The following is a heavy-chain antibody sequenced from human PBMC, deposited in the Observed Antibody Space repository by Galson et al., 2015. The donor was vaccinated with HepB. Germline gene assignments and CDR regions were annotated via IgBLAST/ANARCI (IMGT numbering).Heavy chain of an antibody. D-gene: IGHD3-10*01. J-gene: IGHJ4*02. CDR2: IYPGDSDT. V-gene: IGHV5-51*01. Sequence: QSGAEVKKPGESLKISCKGSGSSFTSYWIGWERQMPGKGLEWMGIIYPGDSDTRYSSSFQGQVTISADKSISTAYLQWSSLKASDTAMYYCARHISRGYSHYGSGSHWGQGTLVTVSS. CDR1: GSSFTSYW. CDR3: ARHISRGYSHYGSGSH.